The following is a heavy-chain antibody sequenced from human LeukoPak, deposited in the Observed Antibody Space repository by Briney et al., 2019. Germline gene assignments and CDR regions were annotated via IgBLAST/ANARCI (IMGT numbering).Heavy chain of an antibody. J-gene: IGHJ3*02. CDR1: GGSISSYY. Sequence: SETLPLTCTVSGGSISSYYWSWIRQPPGKGLEWIGYIYYSGSTNYNLSLKSRVTISVDTSKNQFSLKLSSVTAADTAVYYCARDRYSGSYSSDAFDIWGQGTMVTVSS. CDR3: ARDRYSGSYSSDAFDI. D-gene: IGHD1-26*01. V-gene: IGHV4-59*01. CDR2: IYYSGST.